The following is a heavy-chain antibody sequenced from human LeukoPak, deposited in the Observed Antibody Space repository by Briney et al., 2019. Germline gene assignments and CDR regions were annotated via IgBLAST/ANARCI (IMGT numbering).Heavy chain of an antibody. CDR1: GFTFSTYG. J-gene: IGHJ4*02. D-gene: IGHD2/OR15-2a*01. Sequence: GGSLRLSCAASGFTFSTYGMHWVRQAPGKGLEWVAIIWSDGGNKYYADSVKGRFTISRDNSKNTLYLQMNSLRAEDTAVYYCARDLCGDLGVDYWGQGTLVTVSS. CDR2: IWSDGGNK. V-gene: IGHV3-33*01. CDR3: ARDLCGDLGVDY.